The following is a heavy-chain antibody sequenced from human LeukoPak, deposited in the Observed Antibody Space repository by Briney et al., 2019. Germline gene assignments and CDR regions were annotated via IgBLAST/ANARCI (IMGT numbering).Heavy chain of an antibody. D-gene: IGHD2-15*01. V-gene: IGHV1-2*02. CDR1: GYTFTGCY. CDR2: INPNSGGT. Sequence: ASVKVSCKTSGYTFTGCYRHWVRQSPGQGLEWMGWINPNSGGTNYAQKFQGRVTMTKDTSISTAFMELSRLTSDDTAVYYCARDYCSGGSCFFDYWGQGTLVTVSS. CDR3: ARDYCSGGSCFFDY. J-gene: IGHJ4*02.